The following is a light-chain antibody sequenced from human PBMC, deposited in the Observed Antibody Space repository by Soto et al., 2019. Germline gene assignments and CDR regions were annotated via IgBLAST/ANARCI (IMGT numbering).Light chain of an antibody. J-gene: IGKJ1*01. CDR2: SAS. V-gene: IGKV3-20*01. Sequence: EIVLTQSPGTLSLSPGERATLSCRTSQSVSSSYLAWYQQKPGQAPRLLIYSASRRATGFPGRFSGSGSGTDFTLTIDRLEPEDFAMYYCQQYSDSPPTFGQGTKVDIK. CDR3: QQYSDSPPT. CDR1: QSVSSSY.